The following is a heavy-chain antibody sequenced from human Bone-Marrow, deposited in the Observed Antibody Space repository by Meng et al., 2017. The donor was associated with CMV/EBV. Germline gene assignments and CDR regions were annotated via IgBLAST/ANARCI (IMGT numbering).Heavy chain of an antibody. V-gene: IGHV3-30-3*01. CDR1: GFTFSSYA. Sequence: GGSLRLSCAASGFTFSSYAMHWVRQAPGKGLEWVAVISYDGSNKYYADSVKGRFTISRDNSKNTLYLQMNSLRAEDTAVYYCARSGNSEYNYYGMDVWGQGTLVTVSS. CDR2: ISYDGSNK. J-gene: IGHJ6*02. D-gene: IGHD4-23*01. CDR3: ARSGNSEYNYYGMDV.